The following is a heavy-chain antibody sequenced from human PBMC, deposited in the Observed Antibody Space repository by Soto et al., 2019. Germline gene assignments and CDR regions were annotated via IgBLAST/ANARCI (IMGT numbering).Heavy chain of an antibody. CDR3: AREYIWGSYRYTENTFDI. CDR2: ISSYNGNT. Sequence: ASVKVSCKASGYTLTSYDISWVRQAPGQGLEWMGWISSYNGNTNYAQKLQGRVTMTTDTSTSTAYMELRSLRSDDTAVYYCAREYIWGSYRYTENTFDIWGQGTVVTVSS. D-gene: IGHD3-16*02. CDR1: GYTLTSYD. J-gene: IGHJ3*02. V-gene: IGHV1-18*01.